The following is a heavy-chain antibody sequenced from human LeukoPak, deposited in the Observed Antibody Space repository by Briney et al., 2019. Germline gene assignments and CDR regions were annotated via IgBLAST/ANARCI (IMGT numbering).Heavy chain of an antibody. Sequence: SETLSLTCTVSGGSISSYYWSWIRQPAGKGLEWIGRIYTSGSTNYNPSLKSRVTMSVDTSKNQFSLKLSSVTAADTAVYYCAATYYYGSGSYWAPDFDYWSQGTLVTVSS. V-gene: IGHV4-4*07. J-gene: IGHJ4*02. CDR3: AATYYYGSGSYWAPDFDY. CDR2: IYTSGST. CDR1: GGSISSYY. D-gene: IGHD3-10*01.